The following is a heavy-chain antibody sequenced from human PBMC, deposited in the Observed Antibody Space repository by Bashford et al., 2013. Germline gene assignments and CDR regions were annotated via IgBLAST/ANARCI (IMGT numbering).Heavy chain of an antibody. CDR3: ARGAGDFTARRPDEYYFDS. CDR1: GDSLTSGPYF. V-gene: IGHV4-61*02. CDR2: LYYTGHT. J-gene: IGHJ4*02. Sequence: SETLSLTCAVSGDSLTSGPYFWTWIRQPAGKPLEWIGRLYYTGHTKYNPSLASRLTLSFDRSLNEFSLELTSVTAADTAVYFCARGAGDFTARRPDEYYFDSWGRGTLVTVSS. D-gene: IGHD2/OR15-2a*01.